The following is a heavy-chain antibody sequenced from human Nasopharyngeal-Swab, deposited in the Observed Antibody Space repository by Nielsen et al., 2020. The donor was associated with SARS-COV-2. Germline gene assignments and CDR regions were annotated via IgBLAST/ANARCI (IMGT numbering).Heavy chain of an antibody. V-gene: IGHV3-23*01. D-gene: IGHD2-15*01. CDR2: VGGSGTNT. Sequence: GGSLRLSCAASGFTFSSNAIHWVRQAPGKGLVWVSGVGGSGTNTYYADSVKGRFSISRDNSKNTVYLQMHSLRAEDTAVYYCATPGTRCSGDTCNMWVFDYWGQGTLVTVSS. CDR1: GFTFSSNA. J-gene: IGHJ4*02. CDR3: ATPGTRCSGDTCNMWVFDY.